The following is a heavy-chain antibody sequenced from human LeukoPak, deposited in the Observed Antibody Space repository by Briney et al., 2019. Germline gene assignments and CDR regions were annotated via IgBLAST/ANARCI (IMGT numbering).Heavy chain of an antibody. CDR3: ARLISSTGNFDY. V-gene: IGHV4-39*02. Sequence: PSETLSLTCTVSGGSISSSAYYWGWIRQPPGKGLEWIGSIYSSGTTYYNPSLKSRVTISVDTSNNHFSLKLSSVTAADTAVYYCARLISSTGNFDYWGQGTLVTVSS. J-gene: IGHJ4*02. D-gene: IGHD1-14*01. CDR2: IYSSGTT. CDR1: GGSISSSAYY.